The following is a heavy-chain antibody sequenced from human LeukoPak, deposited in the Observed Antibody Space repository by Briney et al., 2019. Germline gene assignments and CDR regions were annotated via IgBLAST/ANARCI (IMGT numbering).Heavy chain of an antibody. D-gene: IGHD3-22*01. CDR3: ARRALSGYYRNYWYFDL. J-gene: IGHJ2*01. CDR1: GFTFSNWA. Sequence: GGSLRLSCAASGFTFSNWAMTWVRQAPGKVLEWVSGIIPSGHTTYYADSVRGRFTISRDNSRNTLYLQMNSLRAEDTAVYYCARRALSGYYRNYWYFDLWGRGTLVTVSS. CDR2: IIPSGHTT. V-gene: IGHV3-23*01.